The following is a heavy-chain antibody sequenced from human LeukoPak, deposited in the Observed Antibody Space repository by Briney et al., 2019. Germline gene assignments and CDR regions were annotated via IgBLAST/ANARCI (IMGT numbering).Heavy chain of an antibody. D-gene: IGHD6-6*01. CDR3: AREIAARPYWYFDL. V-gene: IGHV1-69*04. J-gene: IGHJ2*01. Sequence: SVKVSCKASGGTFSSYTISWVRQAPGQGLEWMGRIIPILGIANYAQKFQGRVTITADKSTSTAYVELSSLRSEDTAVYYCAREIAARPYWYFDLWGRGTLVTVSS. CDR2: IIPILGIA. CDR1: GGTFSSYT.